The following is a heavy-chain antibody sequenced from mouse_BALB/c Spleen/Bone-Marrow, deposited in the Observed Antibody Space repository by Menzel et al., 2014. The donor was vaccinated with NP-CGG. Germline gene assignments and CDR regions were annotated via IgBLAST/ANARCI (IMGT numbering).Heavy chain of an antibody. V-gene: IGHV5-12*02. Sequence: EVMLVESGGGLVQPGGSLKLSCATSGFTFRDYYMYWVRQTPEKRLEWVASISNGGGNTYYPDTLKGRSTISRDNAKYTLYLQMSRLKSEDTAIYYCTRHDFRYVAWFAYWGQGTLVTVSA. CDR2: ISNGGGNT. CDR3: TRHDFRYVAWFAY. CDR1: GFTFRDYY. D-gene: IGHD2-14*01. J-gene: IGHJ3*01.